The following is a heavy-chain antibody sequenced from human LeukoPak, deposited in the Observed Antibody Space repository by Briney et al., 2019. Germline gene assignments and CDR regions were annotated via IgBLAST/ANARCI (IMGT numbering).Heavy chain of an antibody. CDR1: GGSFSGYY. Sequence: PSETLSLTXAVYGGSFSGYYWSWIRQPPGKGLEWIGEINHSGSTNYNPSLKSRVTISVDTSKNQFSLKLSSVTAADTAVYYCARGRKYPNYYDSSGYYPHWGPGTLVTVSS. CDR3: ARGRKYPNYYDSSGYYPH. V-gene: IGHV4-34*01. J-gene: IGHJ4*02. CDR2: INHSGST. D-gene: IGHD3-22*01.